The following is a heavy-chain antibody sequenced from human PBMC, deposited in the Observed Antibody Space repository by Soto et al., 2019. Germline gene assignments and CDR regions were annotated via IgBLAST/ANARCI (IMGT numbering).Heavy chain of an antibody. D-gene: IGHD2-8*02. Sequence: QVQLVQSGAEVKKPGSSVKVSCKASGGTFSSYAISWVRQAPGQGLEWMGGSIPIFGTANYAKKFQGRVTLTADESTSTAYMELSSLRSEDTAVYYCATHWTGVPRYYYGMDVWGQGTTVTVSS. CDR3: ATHWTGVPRYYYGMDV. CDR1: GGTFSSYA. V-gene: IGHV1-69*12. CDR2: SIPIFGTA. J-gene: IGHJ6*02.